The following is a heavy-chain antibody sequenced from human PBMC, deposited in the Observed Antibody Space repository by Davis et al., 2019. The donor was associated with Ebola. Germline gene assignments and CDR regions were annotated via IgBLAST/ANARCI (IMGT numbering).Heavy chain of an antibody. Sequence: PGGSLRLSCTASGFTFGDYAMSWFRQAPGKGLEWVGFIRSNYYGGTTEYAASVKGRFTISRDDSNSIAYLQMNNLKTEDTAVYYCTRDNRADMYYHASGSYTYYYYGMDFWGQGTTVTVSS. J-gene: IGHJ6*02. CDR1: GFTFGDYA. V-gene: IGHV3-49*03. CDR2: IRSNYYGGTT. D-gene: IGHD3-10*01. CDR3: TRDNRADMYYHASGSYTYYYYGMDF.